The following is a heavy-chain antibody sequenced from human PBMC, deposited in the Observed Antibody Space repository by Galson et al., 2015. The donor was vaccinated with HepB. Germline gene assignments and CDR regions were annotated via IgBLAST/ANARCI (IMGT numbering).Heavy chain of an antibody. Sequence: SLRLSCAASGFTFSGSGIHWVRLASGKGLEWVGRIRNRANNYATAYAASVRGRFTVSRDESKNTAYLQMNSLKTEDTAVYYCTRPGYGSSWFLDYSHGMDIWGQGTTVIVS. J-gene: IGHJ6*01. V-gene: IGHV3-73*01. CDR1: GFTFSGSG. CDR3: TRPGYGSSWFLDYSHGMDI. CDR2: IRNRANNYAT. D-gene: IGHD3/OR15-3a*01.